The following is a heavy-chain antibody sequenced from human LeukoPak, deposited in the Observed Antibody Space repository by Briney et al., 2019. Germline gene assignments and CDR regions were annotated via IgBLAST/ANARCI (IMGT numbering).Heavy chain of an antibody. CDR3: ARLPRRVAGATQYYQH. D-gene: IGHD1-26*01. V-gene: IGHV4-34*01. Sequence: SETLSLTCAGYGGYFGGYYWSWIRQPPGKGLEWIGEITHSGSTDCNPSLKSRVTISVGTSNTPFPLKLSSVTAADKAADCCARLPRRVAGATQYYQHWGQGTLVTVSS. CDR1: GGYFGGYY. CDR2: ITHSGST. J-gene: IGHJ1*01.